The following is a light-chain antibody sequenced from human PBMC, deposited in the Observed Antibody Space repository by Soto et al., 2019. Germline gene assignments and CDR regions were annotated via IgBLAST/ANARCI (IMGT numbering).Light chain of an antibody. Sequence: DVQMTQSPSTLSASVGDRVTITCRASQNVNTWLAWYQQKPGRAPNLLIHKASTLETGVPSRFSGSGSGTEFTLSISSLQPDDFATYYCNQYDSAPLTFGGGTKVEI. CDR2: KAS. V-gene: IGKV1-5*03. CDR3: NQYDSAPLT. J-gene: IGKJ4*01. CDR1: QNVNTW.